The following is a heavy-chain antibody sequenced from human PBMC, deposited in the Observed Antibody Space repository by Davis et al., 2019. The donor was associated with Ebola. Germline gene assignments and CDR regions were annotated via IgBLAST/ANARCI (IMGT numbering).Heavy chain of an antibody. CDR1: GAPISSPSYY. CDR2: FSYGDNT. Sequence: MPSEPLSLPCTVSGAPISSPSYYWGWIRQPPGKGLEWVGSFSYGDNTHYYNPSLRSRVTISVDTSRNQFSLKLSSATAPDTAVYYCARPDWSGARGGFDPWGQGTLVTVSS. D-gene: IGHD3-10*01. J-gene: IGHJ5*02. CDR3: ARPDWSGARGGFDP. V-gene: IGHV4-39*01.